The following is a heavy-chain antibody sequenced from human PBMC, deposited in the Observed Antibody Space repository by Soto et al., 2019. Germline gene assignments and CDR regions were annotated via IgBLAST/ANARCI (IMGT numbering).Heavy chain of an antibody. Sequence: GPTLVKPTQTLTLTCTFYGFSLITSGMRVSRIRQPPGKALEWLARIDWDDDKFYSTSLKTRLTISKDTSKNQVVLTMTNMDTVDKATYYGALSSWYVVDYWGQGTMVTVSS. D-gene: IGHD6-13*01. CDR2: IDWDDDK. CDR1: GFSLITSGMR. J-gene: IGHJ4*02. V-gene: IGHV2-70*04. CDR3: ALSSWYVVDY.